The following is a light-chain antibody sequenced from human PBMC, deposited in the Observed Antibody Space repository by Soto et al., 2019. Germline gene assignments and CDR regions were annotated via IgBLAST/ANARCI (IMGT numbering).Light chain of an antibody. CDR2: KAS. Sequence: DIQMTQSPSTLSAYVGDRVTITCRASQSISSWLAWYQQRPGKAPKLLIYKASSLESGVPSRFSGSGSGTEFTLTISSLQPDDFATYHCQQYNSYSLTFGGGTKVEIK. CDR1: QSISSW. J-gene: IGKJ4*01. CDR3: QQYNSYSLT. V-gene: IGKV1-5*03.